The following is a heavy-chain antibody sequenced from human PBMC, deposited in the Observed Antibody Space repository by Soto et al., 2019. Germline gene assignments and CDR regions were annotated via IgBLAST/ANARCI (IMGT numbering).Heavy chain of an antibody. CDR2: TYYRSKWYN. CDR3: ARDLTGYCSGGSCYPHRIEGFFFDP. CDR1: GDSVSSNSAA. Sequence: SQTLSLTCAISGDSVSSNSAAWNWIRQSPSRGLEWLGRTYYRSKWYNDYAVSVKSRITINPDTSKNQFSLQLNSVTPEDTAVYYCARDLTGYCSGGSCYPHRIEGFFFDPWGQGTLVTVSS. D-gene: IGHD2-15*01. J-gene: IGHJ5*02. V-gene: IGHV6-1*01.